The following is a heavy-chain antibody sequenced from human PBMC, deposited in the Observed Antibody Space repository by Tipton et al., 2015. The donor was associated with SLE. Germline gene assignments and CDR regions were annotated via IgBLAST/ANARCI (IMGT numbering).Heavy chain of an antibody. V-gene: IGHV4-59*08. CDR3: ARHYGAAGAFDI. CDR1: GGSISSYY. D-gene: IGHD6-25*01. Sequence: LRLSCTVSGGSISSYYWSWIRQPPGKGLEWIGYIYYSGSTNYNPSLKSRVTISVDTSKNQFSLKLSSVTAADTAVYYCARHYGAAGAFDIWGQGTMVTVSS. CDR2: IYYSGST. J-gene: IGHJ3*02.